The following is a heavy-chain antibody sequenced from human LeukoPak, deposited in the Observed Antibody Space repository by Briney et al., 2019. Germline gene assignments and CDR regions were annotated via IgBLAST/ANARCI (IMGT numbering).Heavy chain of an antibody. J-gene: IGHJ4*02. CDR2: LYSGGSI. CDR3: ARGAISSYYED. V-gene: IGHV3-66*01. D-gene: IGHD1-26*01. Sequence: GGSLRLSCAASGFTFSSYMSWVRQAPGKGLEWVSILYSGGSIFYADSVKGRFTISRDISKNMLYLQMNSLRADDTAVYYCARGAISSYYEDWGQGTLVTVSS. CDR1: GFTFSSY.